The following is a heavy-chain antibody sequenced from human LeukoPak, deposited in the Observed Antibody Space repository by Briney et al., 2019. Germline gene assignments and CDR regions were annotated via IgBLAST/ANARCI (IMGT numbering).Heavy chain of an antibody. Sequence: GGSLRLSCTASGFTFGDHAMSWVRQAPGKGLEWVGFIRSKAYGGTTEYAASVKGRFTISRDDSKSIAYLQMNSLKTEDTAVYYCTSYDFWSGYYNPFDYWGQGTLVTVSS. CDR2: IRSKAYGGTT. CDR1: GFTFGDHA. J-gene: IGHJ4*02. D-gene: IGHD3-3*01. V-gene: IGHV3-49*04. CDR3: TSYDFWSGYYNPFDY.